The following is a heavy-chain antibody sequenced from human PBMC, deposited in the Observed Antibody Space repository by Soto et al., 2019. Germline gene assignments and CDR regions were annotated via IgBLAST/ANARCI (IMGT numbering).Heavy chain of an antibody. D-gene: IGHD2-2*01. CDR3: AKAFCSRTNCPIDY. V-gene: IGHV3-9*01. Sequence: GGSLRLSCAASGFTFDDYAVHWVRQAPGKGLEWVSGISWNRDSIGYSDSVKGRFTISRDNAKNSLYVQMNSLRAEDTALYYCAKAFCSRTNCPIDYWGQGALVTVSS. CDR2: ISWNRDSI. CDR1: GFTFDDYA. J-gene: IGHJ4*02.